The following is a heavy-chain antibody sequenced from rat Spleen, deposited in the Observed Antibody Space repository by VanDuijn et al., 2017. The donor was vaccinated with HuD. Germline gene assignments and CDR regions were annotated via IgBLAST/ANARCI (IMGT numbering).Heavy chain of an antibody. CDR3: ARQLYYGYNHFDY. CDR1: GFSLISNS. D-gene: IGHD1-9*01. CDR2: IWGNGKT. J-gene: IGHJ2*01. V-gene: IGHV2-13*01. Sequence: QVQLKESGPGLVQPSQTLSLTCTVSGFSLISNSLHWVRQPPGKGLEWMGVIWGNGKTNYNSGLKSRLSISRDTSKSQVYLKMNSLQTDDTAKYFCARQLYYGYNHFDYWGQGLMVTVSS.